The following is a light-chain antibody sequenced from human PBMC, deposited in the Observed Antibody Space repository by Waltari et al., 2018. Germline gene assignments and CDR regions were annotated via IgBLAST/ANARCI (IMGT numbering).Light chain of an antibody. CDR1: TSDIGDYNY. J-gene: IGLJ3*02. CDR3: SSFTSGSTWV. V-gene: IGLV2-14*03. CDR2: DVT. Sequence: QAALPQPASVSGSPGQSITISCTGTTSDIGDYNYVRCYQQHQGKAPKVMISDVTNRPSGVSNRFSGSKSGNTASLTISGLQAEDEADYYCSSFTSGSTWVFGGGTKLTVL.